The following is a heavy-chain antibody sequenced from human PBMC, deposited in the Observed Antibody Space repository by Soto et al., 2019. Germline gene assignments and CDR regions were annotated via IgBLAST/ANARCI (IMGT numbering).Heavy chain of an antibody. D-gene: IGHD5-18*01. Sequence: ASVKVSCKASGGTFSSYAISWVRQAPGQGLEWMGGIIPIFGTANYAQKFQGRVTITADESTSTAYMELSSLRSEDTAVYYCASIATAMGNFYYWGQGTLVTVSS. CDR3: ASIATAMGNFYY. J-gene: IGHJ4*02. CDR1: GGTFSSYA. V-gene: IGHV1-69*13. CDR2: IIPIFGTA.